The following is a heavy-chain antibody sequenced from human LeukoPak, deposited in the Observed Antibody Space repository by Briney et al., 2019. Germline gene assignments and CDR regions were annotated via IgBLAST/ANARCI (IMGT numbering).Heavy chain of an antibody. CDR2: INHSGST. J-gene: IGHJ4*02. Sequence: SETLSLTCAVYGGSFSGYYWSWIRQPPGKGLEWIGEINHSGSTNYNPSLKSRVTISVDTSKNQFSLKLSSVTAADTAVYYCARGLGYDSSGYYYLGYWGQGTLVTVSS. D-gene: IGHD3-22*01. CDR3: ARGLGYDSSGYYYLGY. V-gene: IGHV4-34*01. CDR1: GGSFSGYY.